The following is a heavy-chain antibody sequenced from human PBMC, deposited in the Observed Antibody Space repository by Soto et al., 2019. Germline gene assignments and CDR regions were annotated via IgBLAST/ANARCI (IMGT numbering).Heavy chain of an antibody. J-gene: IGHJ4*02. CDR1: CGSINDFY. V-gene: IGHV4-59*01. CDR3: ARVGGVAARTFDY. Sequence: ETLSLTCTVSCGSINDFYWSWIRQPPGKGLEWIGYIYYSGSTDYNPSLKGRVTISVDTSKNQFSLKLRSVTAADAAVYYCARVGGVAARTFDYWGQGTLVTVSS. CDR2: IYYSGST. D-gene: IGHD6-6*01.